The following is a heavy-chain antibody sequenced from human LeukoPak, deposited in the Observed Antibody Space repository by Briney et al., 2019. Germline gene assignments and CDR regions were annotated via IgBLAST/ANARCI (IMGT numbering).Heavy chain of an antibody. Sequence: SETLSLTCAVCGGSFSGYYWSWIRQPPGKGLEWIGEINHSGSTNYNPSLKSRVTISVDTSKNQFSLKLSSVTAADTAVYYCARGHILTGYPYFDYWGQGTLVTVSS. CDR3: ARGHILTGYPYFDY. J-gene: IGHJ4*02. D-gene: IGHD3-9*01. V-gene: IGHV4-34*01. CDR1: GGSFSGYY. CDR2: INHSGST.